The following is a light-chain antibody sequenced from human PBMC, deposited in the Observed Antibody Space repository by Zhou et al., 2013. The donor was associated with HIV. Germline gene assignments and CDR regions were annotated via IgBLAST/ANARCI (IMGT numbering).Light chain of an antibody. CDR3: QQRANRT. CDR1: QSVGKF. Sequence: EIVLTQSPRHTGXWSPGEKATLSCRASQSVGKFLAWYRQRRGQPPTLLIYDASERAAGVPARFSGSGSLTDFTLTIDSLEPEDFAVYYCQQRANRTFGGGTRV. J-gene: IGKJ4*01. CDR2: DAS. V-gene: IGKV3-11*01.